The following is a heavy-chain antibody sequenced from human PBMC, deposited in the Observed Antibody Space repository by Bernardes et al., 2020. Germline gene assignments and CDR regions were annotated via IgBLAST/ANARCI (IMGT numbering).Heavy chain of an antibody. J-gene: IGHJ6*02. CDR1: GFTFSSYW. CDR3: AGRIAAPWGGYYGMDV. D-gene: IGHD6-13*01. V-gene: IGHV3-7*01. Sequence: GSLRLAWAASGFTFSSYWMSWVRQAPGKGLEWVANIKQDGSEKYYVDSVKGRFTISRDNAKNSLYLQMNSLRAEDTAVYYCAGRIAAPWGGYYGMDVWGQGTTVTVSS. CDR2: IKQDGSEK.